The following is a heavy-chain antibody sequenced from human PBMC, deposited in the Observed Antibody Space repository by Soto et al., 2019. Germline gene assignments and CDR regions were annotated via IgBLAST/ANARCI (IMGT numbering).Heavy chain of an antibody. CDR3: ARHIYNWNYHYYYGMDV. J-gene: IGHJ6*02. V-gene: IGHV5-51*01. CDR2: IYPGDSDT. D-gene: IGHD1-7*01. CDR1: GYSFTSYW. Sequence: GESLKISCKGSGYSFTSYWIGWVRQMPGKGLEWMGIIYPGDSDTRYSPSFQGQVTISADKSISTAYLQWSSLKASDTAMYYCARHIYNWNYHYYYGMDVWGQGTTVTVSS.